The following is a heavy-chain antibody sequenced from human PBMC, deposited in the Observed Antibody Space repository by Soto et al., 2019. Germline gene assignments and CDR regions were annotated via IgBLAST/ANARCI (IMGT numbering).Heavy chain of an antibody. V-gene: IGHV3-23*01. CDR3: AKQFNYGPGSQYFDS. Sequence: EVQLLESGGGLIQPGGSLRLSCAASGFTFSSYSMSWIRQAPGKGLEWVSGFRSGDGGTTYYADSVKGRFTISRDNSKVTLFLQMNSLRVEDPAIYYCAKQFNYGPGSQYFDSCGQGTLVTVSS. CDR2: FRSGDGGTT. J-gene: IGHJ4*02. D-gene: IGHD3-10*01. CDR1: GFTFSSYS.